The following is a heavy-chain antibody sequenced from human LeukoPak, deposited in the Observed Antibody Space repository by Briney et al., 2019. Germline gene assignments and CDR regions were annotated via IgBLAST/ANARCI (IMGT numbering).Heavy chain of an antibody. CDR2: ISGSDGIV. J-gene: IGHJ4*02. V-gene: IGHV3-23*01. Sequence: GGSLRLSCAASGFIFASYAMSWVRQAPGKGLEWVAGISGSDGIVYYADSVKGRFTISRDNSKNTLYLQMNRLRVEGTAIYYCAKEGLFGVARLGGQGTLVTVSS. CDR3: AKEGLFGVARL. CDR1: GFIFASYA. D-gene: IGHD3-3*01.